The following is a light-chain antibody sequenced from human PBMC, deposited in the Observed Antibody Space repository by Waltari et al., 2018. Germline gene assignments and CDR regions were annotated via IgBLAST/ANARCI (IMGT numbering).Light chain of an antibody. J-gene: IGKJ2*01. CDR1: QSLLYSSNNKNY. Sequence: IVMTQSPDSLAVSLGERATINCKSSQSLLYSSNNKNYLAWYQQKPGQPPKLLIYWASTRESGVPDRFGGSGSGADFTLTISSLQAEDVAIYYCQQYYSTPRTFGQGTKLEIK. CDR3: QQYYSTPRT. V-gene: IGKV4-1*01. CDR2: WAS.